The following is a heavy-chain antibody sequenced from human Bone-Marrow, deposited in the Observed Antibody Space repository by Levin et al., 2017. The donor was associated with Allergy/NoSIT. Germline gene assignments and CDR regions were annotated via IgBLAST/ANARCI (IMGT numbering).Heavy chain of an antibody. CDR2: IWYDGSNQ. CDR1: GFTFSDSG. D-gene: IGHD4-11*01. CDR3: AKDYGTTVDRHVITRPGYFDH. Sequence: GGSLRLSCAASGFTFSDSGMHWVRQAPGKGLEWVALIWYDGSNQNHADSVKGRFTVSRDNSKNMLYLQMNSLRVEDTAVYYCAKDYGTTVDRHVITRPGYFDHWGQGTLVTVSS. V-gene: IGHV3-33*06. J-gene: IGHJ4*02.